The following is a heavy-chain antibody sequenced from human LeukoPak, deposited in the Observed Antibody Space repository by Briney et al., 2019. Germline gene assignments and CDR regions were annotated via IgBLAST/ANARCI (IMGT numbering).Heavy chain of an antibody. CDR2: IYYSGST. Sequence: KPSETLSLTCAVSGGSISSSSYYWGWIRQPPGKGLEWIGSIYYSGSTYYNPSLKSRVTISVDTSKNQFSLKLSSVTAADTAVYYCARHSTVTNEDAFDIWGQGTMVTVSS. D-gene: IGHD4-17*01. CDR3: ARHSTVTNEDAFDI. CDR1: GGSISSSSYY. J-gene: IGHJ3*02. V-gene: IGHV4-39*01.